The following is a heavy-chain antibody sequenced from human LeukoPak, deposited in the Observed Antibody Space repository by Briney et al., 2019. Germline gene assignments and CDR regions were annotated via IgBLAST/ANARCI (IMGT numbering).Heavy chain of an antibody. CDR3: ARATMIVASRWFDP. Sequence: SETLSLTCTVSGGSISSSSYYWGWIRQPPGKGLEWIGSIYYSGSTYYNPSLKSRVTISVDTSKNQFSLKLSSVTAADTAAYYCARATMIVASRWFDPWGQGTLVTVSS. V-gene: IGHV4-39*07. CDR1: GGSISSSSYY. J-gene: IGHJ5*02. D-gene: IGHD3-22*01. CDR2: IYYSGST.